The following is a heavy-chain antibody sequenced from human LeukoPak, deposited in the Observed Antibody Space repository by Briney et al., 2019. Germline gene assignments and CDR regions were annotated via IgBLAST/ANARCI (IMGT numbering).Heavy chain of an antibody. Sequence: GGSLRLSCAASGFTFDEYAMHWVRQAPGKGLEWVSGISWNSGSIGYADSVKGRFTISRDNAKKSLYLQMNSLGAEDTALYYCAKGSEMATISAGDAFDIWGQGTMVTVSS. CDR3: AKGSEMATISAGDAFDI. CDR1: GFTFDEYA. D-gene: IGHD5-24*01. V-gene: IGHV3-9*01. J-gene: IGHJ3*02. CDR2: ISWNSGSI.